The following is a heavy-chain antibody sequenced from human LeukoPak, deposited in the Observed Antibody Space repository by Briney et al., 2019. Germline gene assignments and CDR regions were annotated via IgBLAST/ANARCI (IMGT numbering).Heavy chain of an antibody. CDR2: ISGSGGST. V-gene: IGHV3-23*01. CDR3: ASNAGWYSSGAADY. D-gene: IGHD6-19*01. CDR1: GFTFSSYS. Sequence: GGSLRLSCAASGFTFSSYSMNWVRQAPGKGLEWVSAISGSGGSTYYADSVKGRFTISRDNSKNTLYLQMNSLRAEDTAVYYCASNAGWYSSGAADYWGQGTLVTVSS. J-gene: IGHJ4*02.